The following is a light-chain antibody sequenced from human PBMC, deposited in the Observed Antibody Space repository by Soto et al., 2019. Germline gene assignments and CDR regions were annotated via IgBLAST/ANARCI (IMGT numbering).Light chain of an antibody. CDR1: SSDVGSYNL. Sequence: QSALTQPASVSGSPGQSITISCTGTSSDVGSYNLVSWYQQHPGKAPKLMIYEGSKRPSGVSNRFSGSKSGNSASLTISGLQAEDEADYYCCSYADSSRTLVFGGGTKLTVL. J-gene: IGLJ2*01. CDR2: EGS. V-gene: IGLV2-23*01. CDR3: CSYADSSRTLV.